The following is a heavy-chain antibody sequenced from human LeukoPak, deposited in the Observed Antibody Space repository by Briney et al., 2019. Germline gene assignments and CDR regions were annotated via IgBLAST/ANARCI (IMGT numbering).Heavy chain of an antibody. CDR1: GFTFSNYA. V-gene: IGHV3-23*01. CDR3: AKVYSSSWFDLDY. Sequence: GGSLRLSCAASGFTFSNYAMSWVRQAPGKGLEWISAVSGSGDRTYYAGSVKGRFTISRDNSKNTLYLQMNSLRAEDTAVYYCAKVYSSSWFDLDYWGQGTLVTVSS. CDR2: VSGSGDRT. J-gene: IGHJ4*02. D-gene: IGHD6-13*01.